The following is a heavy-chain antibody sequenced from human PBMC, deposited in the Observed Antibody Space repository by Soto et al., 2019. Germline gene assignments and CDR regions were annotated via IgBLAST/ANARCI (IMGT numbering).Heavy chain of an antibody. D-gene: IGHD3-9*01. CDR3: ARDRTYYDILTGYTTPYYFDY. CDR2: IIPIFGTA. Sequence: SVKVSCKASGGTFSSYAISWVRQAPGQGLEWMGGIIPIFGTANYAQKFQGRVTITADESTSTAYMELSSLRSEDTAVYYCARDRTYYDILTGYTTPYYFDYWGQGTLVTVS. J-gene: IGHJ4*02. CDR1: GGTFSSYA. V-gene: IGHV1-69*13.